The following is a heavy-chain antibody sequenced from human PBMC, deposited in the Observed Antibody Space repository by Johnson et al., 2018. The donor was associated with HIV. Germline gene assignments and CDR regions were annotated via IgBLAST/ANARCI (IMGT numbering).Heavy chain of an antibody. CDR1: GFMFSRYN. V-gene: IGHV3-48*03. J-gene: IGHJ3*01. CDR2: ITSSGSSI. D-gene: IGHD4-17*01. CDR3: ARDATPWGGDSVGYAFDL. Sequence: VQLVESGGGLVKPGGSLRLSCEVSGFMFSRYNMAWVRQAPGKGLECLSYITSSGSSIYYTASVKGRSTVPWDNANTARFLRMNNLRADDSAIYYCARDATPWGGDSVGYAFDLWGQGTVVTVSS.